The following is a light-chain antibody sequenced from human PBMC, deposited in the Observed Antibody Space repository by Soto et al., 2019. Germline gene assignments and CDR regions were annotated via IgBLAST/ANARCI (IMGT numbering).Light chain of an antibody. V-gene: IGKV3-20*01. CDR1: QSVSSY. CDR3: QHYGSSSWT. J-gene: IGKJ1*01. CDR2: GAS. Sequence: SVWTMSPATLSLSPGERASLSCRASQSVSSYLAWYQQKPGQAPRLLIYGASSRATGIPDRFSGSGSGTDFTLTISRLEPEDFAVYYCQHYGSSSWTFGQGTKVDIK.